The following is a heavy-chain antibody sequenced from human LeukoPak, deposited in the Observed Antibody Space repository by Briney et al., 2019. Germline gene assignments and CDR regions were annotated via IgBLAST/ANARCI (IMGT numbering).Heavy chain of an antibody. J-gene: IGHJ4*02. V-gene: IGHV3-30-3*01. CDR3: ARPYSSSWTWSTLDY. Sequence: PGGSLRLSCAASGFTFSSYAMSWVRQAPGKGLEWVAVISYDGSNKYYADSVKGRFTISRDNSKNTLYLQMNSLRAEDTAVYYCARPYSSSWTWSTLDYWGQGTLVTVSS. D-gene: IGHD6-13*01. CDR2: ISYDGSNK. CDR1: GFTFSSYA.